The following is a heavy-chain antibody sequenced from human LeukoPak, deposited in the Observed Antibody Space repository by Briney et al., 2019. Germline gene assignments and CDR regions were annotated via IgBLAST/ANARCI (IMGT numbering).Heavy chain of an antibody. J-gene: IGHJ6*02. Sequence: ASVKVSCKASGYTFTSYYMHWVRQAPGQGLEWMGIINPSGGSTSYAQKFQGRVTMTRDTSTGTVYMELSSLRSGDTAVYYCARAEPYYDFWSGYYGSGYYYGMDVWGQGTTVTVSS. V-gene: IGHV1-46*01. CDR1: GYTFTSYY. D-gene: IGHD3-3*01. CDR2: INPSGGST. CDR3: ARAEPYYDFWSGYYGSGYYYGMDV.